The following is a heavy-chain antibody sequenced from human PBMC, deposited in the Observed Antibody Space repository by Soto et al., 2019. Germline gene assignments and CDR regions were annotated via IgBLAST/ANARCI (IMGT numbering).Heavy chain of an antibody. V-gene: IGHV2-5*02. Sequence: QITLQESGPTLVKPTQTLTLTCSFSGFSLTTSGVNVAWIRPPPGKALQWLELLNWDCDKRYSPPLQHRLAITKDTSNQQVVLTTTDMDPADTGTYYCTRRPDNQNYAAFDDCGQGAQVTVSS. D-gene: IGHD3-16*01. CDR3: TRRPDNQNYAAFDD. CDR2: LNWDCDK. J-gene: IGHJ4*02. CDR1: GFSLTTSGVN.